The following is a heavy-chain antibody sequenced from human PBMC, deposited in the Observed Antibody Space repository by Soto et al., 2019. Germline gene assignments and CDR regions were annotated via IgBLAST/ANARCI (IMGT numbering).Heavy chain of an antibody. CDR1: GFTFSRYG. Sequence: GGSLRLSCAASGFTFSRYGMHWVRQAPGKGLEWVAVISHDGNNKYYADSVKGRFTISRDNSKNTLYLQMNSLRAEDTAVYYCGKDITYVDRYDNYCHALDVWGQGTTVTVS. V-gene: IGHV3-30*18. D-gene: IGHD2-21*02. CDR2: ISHDGNNK. J-gene: IGHJ6*02. CDR3: GKDITYVDRYDNYCHALDV.